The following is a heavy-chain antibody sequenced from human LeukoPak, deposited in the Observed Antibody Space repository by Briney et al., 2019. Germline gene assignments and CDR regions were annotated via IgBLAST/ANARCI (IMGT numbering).Heavy chain of an antibody. D-gene: IGHD3-10*01. CDR3: AKGAAYYGSGNFDY. J-gene: IGHJ4*02. Sequence: GGSLRLSCAASGFTFSSYGMHWVRQAPGKGLEGVAFIRYDGSNKYYADSVKGRFTISRDNSKNTLYLQMNSLRAEDTAVYYCAKGAAYYGSGNFDYWGQGTLVTVSS. V-gene: IGHV3-30*02. CDR2: IRYDGSNK. CDR1: GFTFSSYG.